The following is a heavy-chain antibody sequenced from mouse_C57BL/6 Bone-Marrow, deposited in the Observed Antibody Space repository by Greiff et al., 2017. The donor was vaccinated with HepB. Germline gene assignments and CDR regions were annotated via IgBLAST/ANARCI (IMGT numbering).Heavy chain of an antibody. CDR2: IYPRSGNT. V-gene: IGHV1-81*01. D-gene: IGHD1-1*01. CDR1: GYTFTSYG. J-gene: IGHJ4*01. Sequence: VKLMESGAELARPGASVKLSCKASGYTFTSYGISWVKQRTGQGLEWIGEIYPRSGNTYYNEKFKGKATLTADKSSSTAYMELRSLTSEDSAVYFCARGTVVARAMDYWGQGTSVTVSS. CDR3: ARGTVVARAMDY.